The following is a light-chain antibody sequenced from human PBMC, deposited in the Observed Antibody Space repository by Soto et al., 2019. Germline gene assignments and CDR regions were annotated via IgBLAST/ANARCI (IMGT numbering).Light chain of an antibody. CDR1: QSVSGN. Sequence: TQSPDTLSLYPGERATLSCRASQSVSGNLAWYQQKPGQAPRLLIYDTSTRATGIPARFSGSGSGTEFTLTINSLQSEDSAVYYCQQHNNLPWTFGQGTKVDIK. CDR2: DTS. V-gene: IGKV3-15*01. CDR3: QQHNNLPWT. J-gene: IGKJ1*01.